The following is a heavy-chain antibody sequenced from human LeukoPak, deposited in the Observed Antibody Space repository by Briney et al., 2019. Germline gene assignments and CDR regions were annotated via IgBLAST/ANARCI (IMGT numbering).Heavy chain of an antibody. Sequence: GESLQISCVASGFTFSDYYMSWIRQAPGKGLEWVSYISSTSSYTSYADSVKGRFTISRDNAKNSLYLQMNSLRAEDTAVYYCARAANTAAGTPTLAIDYWGQGTLVTVSS. V-gene: IGHV3-11*05. D-gene: IGHD6-13*01. CDR1: GFTFSDYY. CDR2: ISSTSSYT. CDR3: ARAANTAAGTPTLAIDY. J-gene: IGHJ4*02.